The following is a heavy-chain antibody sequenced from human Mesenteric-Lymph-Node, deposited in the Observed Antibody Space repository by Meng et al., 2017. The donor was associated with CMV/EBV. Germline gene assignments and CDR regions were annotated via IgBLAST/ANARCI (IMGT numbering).Heavy chain of an antibody. CDR3: ARRMRGQWLAYYFDY. J-gene: IGHJ4*02. V-gene: IGHV5-51*01. CDR1: GYALRSYW. D-gene: IGHD6-19*01. CDR2: IYPGDSDT. Sequence: SGYALRSYWIGWVRQMPGKGLEWMELIYPGDSDTRYSPSFQGQVTISVDKSISTAYLQWSSLKASDTAMYYCARRMRGQWLAYYFDYWGQGTLVTVSS.